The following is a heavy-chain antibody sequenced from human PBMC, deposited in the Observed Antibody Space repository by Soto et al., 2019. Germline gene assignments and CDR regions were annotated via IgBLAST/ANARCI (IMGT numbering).Heavy chain of an antibody. D-gene: IGHD6-13*01. CDR2: IYYIGGT. V-gene: IGHV4-39*01. CDR3: ARVAAAGETYYYYYGMDV. J-gene: IGHJ6*02. Sequence: QLQLQESGPGLVKPSETLSLTCTVSGGSISSSSYYWGWIRQPPVKGLEWIGSIYYIGGTYYNPSLKSRLTISVDTSKNQFSLKLSSVTAADTAVYYCARVAAAGETYYYYYGMDVWGQGTTVTVSS. CDR1: GGSISSSSYY.